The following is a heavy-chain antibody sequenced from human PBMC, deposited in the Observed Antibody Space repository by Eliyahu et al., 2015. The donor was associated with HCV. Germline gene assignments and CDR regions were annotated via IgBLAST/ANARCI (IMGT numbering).Heavy chain of an antibody. CDR3: ARDLLGYCTSTSCYVDY. D-gene: IGHD2-2*01. J-gene: IGHJ4*02. CDR2: IRRLHGNT. V-gene: IGHV1-18*01. Sequence: QVQLVQSEAEVKKPGASVKVSCKASGYTFTSYGITWVRQAPGQGLEWMGWIRRLHGNTNYAQKLQGRVTMTTDTSTSTAYMDLRSLRSDDTAVYYCARDLLGYCTSTSCYVDYWGQGTLVTVSS. CDR1: GYTFTSYG.